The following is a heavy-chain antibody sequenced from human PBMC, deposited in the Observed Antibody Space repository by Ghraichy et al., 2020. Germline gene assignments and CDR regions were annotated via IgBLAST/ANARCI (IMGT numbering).Heavy chain of an antibody. J-gene: IGHJ4*02. Sequence: GGSLRLSCAASGFTFSSYAMHWVRQAPGKGLEWVAVISYDGSNKYYADSVKGRFTISRDNSKNTLYLQMNSLRAEDTAVYYCARAGSSGYFFDYWGQGTLVTVSS. CDR3: ARAGSSGYFFDY. CDR1: GFTFSSYA. V-gene: IGHV3-30-3*01. CDR2: ISYDGSNK. D-gene: IGHD6-19*01.